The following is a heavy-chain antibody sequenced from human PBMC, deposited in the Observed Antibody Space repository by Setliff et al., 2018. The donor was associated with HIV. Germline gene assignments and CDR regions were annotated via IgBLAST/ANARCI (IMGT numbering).Heavy chain of an antibody. Sequence: SVKVSCKASGGTFTNYAITWVRQAPGQGLEWVGGIIPMFSTTTYAHKFQGRLTITADESTSTAYMELSSLRSEDTAVYYCARDLATDDWSGGALDYWGQGTLVTVSS. D-gene: IGHD3-16*01. CDR3: ARDLATDDWSGGALDY. V-gene: IGHV1-69*13. J-gene: IGHJ4*02. CDR1: GGTFTNYA. CDR2: IIPMFSTT.